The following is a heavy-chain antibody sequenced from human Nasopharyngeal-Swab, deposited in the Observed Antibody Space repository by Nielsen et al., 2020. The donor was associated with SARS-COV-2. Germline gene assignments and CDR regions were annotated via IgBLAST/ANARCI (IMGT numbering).Heavy chain of an antibody. CDR1: GFTFSNYW. J-gene: IGHJ2*01. Sequence: GGSLRLSCAASGFTFSNYWMHWVRRAPGKGLVWVSRINGDGSTLDHADSVKGRFTISRDNAKNTLYLLMNSLRAEDTAVYYCARGLTVRGMSWYFDLWGRGTLVTVSS. V-gene: IGHV3-74*01. D-gene: IGHD4-17*01. CDR2: INGDGSTL. CDR3: ARGLTVRGMSWYFDL.